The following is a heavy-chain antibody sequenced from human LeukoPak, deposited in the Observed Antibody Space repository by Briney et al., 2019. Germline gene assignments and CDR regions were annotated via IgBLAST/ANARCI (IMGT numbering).Heavy chain of an antibody. CDR2: IYYSGST. CDR1: GGSISSSSYY. Sequence: SETLSLTCTVSGGSISSSSYYWGWIRQHPGKGLEWIGYIYYSGSTYYNPSLKSRVTISVDTSKNQFSLKLSSVTAADTAVYYCARDLPAGGRSRWFDPWGQGTLVTVSS. D-gene: IGHD2-2*01. CDR3: ARDLPAGGRSRWFDP. J-gene: IGHJ5*02. V-gene: IGHV4-31*03.